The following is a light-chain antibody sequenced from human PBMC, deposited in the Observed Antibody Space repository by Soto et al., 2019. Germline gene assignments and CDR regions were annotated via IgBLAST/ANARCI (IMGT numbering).Light chain of an antibody. CDR3: QSYYSSLSGSVYV. CDR2: GNS. V-gene: IGLV1-40*01. CDR1: SSNIGAGYD. Sequence: QPVLTQPPSVSGAPGQRVTISCTGSSSNIGAGYDVHWYQQHPGTAPKLLIYGNSNRPSGVPDRFSGSKSGTSASLAITGLLAEDEGDYYCQSYYSSLSGSVYVFGTGTKVTVL. J-gene: IGLJ1*01.